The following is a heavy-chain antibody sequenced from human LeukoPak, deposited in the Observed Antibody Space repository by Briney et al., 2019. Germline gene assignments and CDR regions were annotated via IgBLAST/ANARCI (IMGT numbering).Heavy chain of an antibody. CDR2: IYSGGST. D-gene: IGHD6-13*01. CDR3: ARCIAAAGNYYGMDV. V-gene: IGHV3-53*01. CDR1: GFTVSSNY. J-gene: IGHJ6*02. Sequence: RGSLRLSCAASGFTVSSNYMSWVRQAPGKGLEWVSVIYSGGSTYYADSVKGRFTISRDNSKNTLYLQMNSLRAEDTAVYYCARCIAAAGNYYGMDVWGQETTVTVSS.